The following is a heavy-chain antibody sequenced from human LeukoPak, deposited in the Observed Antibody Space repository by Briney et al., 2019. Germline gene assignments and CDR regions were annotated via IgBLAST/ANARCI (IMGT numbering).Heavy chain of an antibody. J-gene: IGHJ4*02. CDR1: GYTFTGYY. Sequence: ASVKVSCKASGYTFTGYYMHWVRQAPGQGLEWMGWINPNSGGTNYAQKFQGWVIMTRDTSISTAYMELSRLRSDDTAVYYCARADTAMVPYFDYWGQGTLVTVSS. D-gene: IGHD5-18*01. CDR3: ARADTAMVPYFDY. CDR2: INPNSGGT. V-gene: IGHV1-2*04.